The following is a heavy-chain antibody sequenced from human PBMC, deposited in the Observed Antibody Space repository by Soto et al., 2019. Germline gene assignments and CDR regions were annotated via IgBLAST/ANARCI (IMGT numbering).Heavy chain of an antibody. V-gene: IGHV1-18*01. Sequence: ASVKVSCKPSGYSFTTYGISWVRQAPGQGLEWMGWTSSNNGKTKYAQKFQGRVTMTTDNSTNTVHMELRSLRSGDTAVYYCARTSVAQSEDYFDYWGQGTLVTVSS. CDR1: GYSFTTYG. CDR2: TSSNNGKT. CDR3: ARTSVAQSEDYFDY. D-gene: IGHD5-12*01. J-gene: IGHJ4*02.